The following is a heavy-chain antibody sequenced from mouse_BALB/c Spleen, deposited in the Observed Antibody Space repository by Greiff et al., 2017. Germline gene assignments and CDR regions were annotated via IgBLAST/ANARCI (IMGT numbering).Heavy chain of an antibody. CDR2: ISYSGST. CDR3: ARRDYDGDYFDY. Sequence: EVKLMESGPSLVKPSQTLSLTCSVTGDSITSGYWNWIRKFPGNKLEYMGYISYSGSTYYNPSLKSRISITRDTSKNQYYLQLNSVTTEDTATYYCARRDYDGDYFDYWGQGTTLTVSS. V-gene: IGHV3-8*02. D-gene: IGHD2-4*01. CDR1: GDSITSGY. J-gene: IGHJ2*01.